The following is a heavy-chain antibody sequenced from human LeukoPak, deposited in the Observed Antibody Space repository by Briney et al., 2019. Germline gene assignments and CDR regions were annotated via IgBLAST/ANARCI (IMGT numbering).Heavy chain of an antibody. D-gene: IGHD6-19*01. CDR1: AFTFSSYG. Sequence: GGSLRLSCAASAFTFSSYGMHWVRQAPGKGLGWVEFIRYDGSNKYYADSVKGRFTISRDNSKNTLYLQMNSLRAEDTAVYYCARAKTGYSSGWYGGSLVYYYYMDVWGKGTTVTVSS. CDR3: ARAKTGYSSGWYGGSLVYYYYMDV. CDR2: IRYDGSNK. J-gene: IGHJ6*03. V-gene: IGHV3-30*02.